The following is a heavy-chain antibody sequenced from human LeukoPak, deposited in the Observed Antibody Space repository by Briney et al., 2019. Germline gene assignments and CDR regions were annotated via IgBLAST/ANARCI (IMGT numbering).Heavy chain of an antibody. CDR2: INPNSGGT. Sequence: ASVKVSCKASGYTFTGYYIHWVRQAPGQGLAWMGWINPNSGGTNYAQMFQGRVTMTSDTSISTAYMELSRLRSDDTAVYYCARDLRSDADYTDYWGQGTLVTVSS. J-gene: IGHJ4*02. D-gene: IGHD3-3*01. CDR3: ARDLRSDADYTDY. CDR1: GYTFTGYY. V-gene: IGHV1-2*02.